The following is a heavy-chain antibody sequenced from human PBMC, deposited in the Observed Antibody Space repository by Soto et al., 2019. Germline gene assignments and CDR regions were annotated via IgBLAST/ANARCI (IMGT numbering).Heavy chain of an antibody. V-gene: IGHV4-59*01. D-gene: IGHD7-27*01. CDR3: AVPGPAGL. CDR1: GGSIRSYF. J-gene: IGHJ2*01. Sequence: QMQLQASGPGLVKPSETLSLTCTVSGGSIRSYFWSWIRQAPGKKLEWLGYVYHNGNTNYNPSLRSLRTLSFDPSNIRPSLTLKSVSAADAAGYNSAVPGPAGLWGRGTLVTVAS. CDR2: VYHNGNT.